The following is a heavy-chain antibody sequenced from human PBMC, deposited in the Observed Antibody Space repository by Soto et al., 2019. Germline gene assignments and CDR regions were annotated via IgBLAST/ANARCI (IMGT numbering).Heavy chain of an antibody. CDR1: GYTFTGYY. D-gene: IGHD2-2*01. CDR3: ARHITATAMAFDY. Sequence: ASVKVSCKASGYTFTGYYMHWVRQAPGQGLEWMGWINPNSGGTNYAQKFQGRVTMTRDTSISTAYMELSRLRYDETAVYYCARHITATAMAFDYWGQGTLVTVSS. CDR2: INPNSGGT. V-gene: IGHV1-2*02. J-gene: IGHJ4*02.